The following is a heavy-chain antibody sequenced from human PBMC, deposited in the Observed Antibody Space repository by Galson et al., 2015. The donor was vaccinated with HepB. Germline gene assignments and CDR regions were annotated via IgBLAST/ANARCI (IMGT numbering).Heavy chain of an antibody. CDR1: GYTLTELS. Sequence: SVKVSCKVSGYTLTELSMHWVRQAPGKGLEWMGGFDPEDGETIYAQKFQGRVTMTEDTSTDTAYMELSSLRSEDTAVYYCARQIAAAGQINWFDPWGQGTLVTVSS. CDR2: FDPEDGET. J-gene: IGHJ5*02. CDR3: ARQIAAAGQINWFDP. D-gene: IGHD6-13*01. V-gene: IGHV1-24*01.